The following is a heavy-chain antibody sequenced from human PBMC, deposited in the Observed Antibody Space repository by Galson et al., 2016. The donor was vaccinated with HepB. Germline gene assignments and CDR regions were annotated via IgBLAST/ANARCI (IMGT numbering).Heavy chain of an antibody. CDR2: ISYSGNA. CDR1: GASISSGSHY. Sequence: TLSLTCSVSGASISSGSHYWTWIRQHPGKGLEWIGCISYSGNAYYNPSLKSRLTISLDTSKNQFSLKLTSVTAADTAVYYCGRDQRCGDGYDIWGQGTMVTVSS. D-gene: IGHD5-24*01. CDR3: GRDQRCGDGYDI. J-gene: IGHJ3*02. V-gene: IGHV4-31*03.